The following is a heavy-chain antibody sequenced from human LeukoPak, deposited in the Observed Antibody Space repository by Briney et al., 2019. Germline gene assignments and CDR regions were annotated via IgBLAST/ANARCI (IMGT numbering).Heavy chain of an antibody. CDR1: GGSISSYY. CDR3: AAGGVAATHNWFDP. J-gene: IGHJ5*02. Sequence: SETLSLTCTVSGGSISSYYWSWIRQPPGKGLEWIGYIYYSGSTNYNPSLKRRVTISVDTSKNQFSLKLSSVTAADTAVYYCAAGGVAATHNWFDPWGQGTLVTVSS. CDR2: IYYSGST. D-gene: IGHD2-15*01. V-gene: IGHV4-59*01.